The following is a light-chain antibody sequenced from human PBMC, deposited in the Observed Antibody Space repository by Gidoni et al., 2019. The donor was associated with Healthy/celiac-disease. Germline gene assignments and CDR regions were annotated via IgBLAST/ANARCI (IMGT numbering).Light chain of an antibody. CDR3: QSADSSGTYNVV. J-gene: IGLJ2*01. Sequence: SYELTQPPSVSVSPDQTARIPCSGDALPKQYAYWYQQKPGQAPVLVIYKDSERPSGIPERFSGSSSGTTVTLTISGVQAEDEADYYCQSADSSGTYNVVFGGGTKLTVL. V-gene: IGLV3-25*03. CDR2: KDS. CDR1: ALPKQY.